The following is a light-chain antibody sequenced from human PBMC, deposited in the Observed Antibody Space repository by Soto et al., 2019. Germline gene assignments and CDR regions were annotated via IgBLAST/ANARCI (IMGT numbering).Light chain of an antibody. V-gene: IGKV3-11*01. CDR3: QKRSNWPFT. CDR2: DAS. Sequence: EIVLTQSPATLSLSPGERATLSCRASQSVSSYLAWYQQKPGQAPRLLIYDASNRATGIPARFSGSGSGTNFTLTISSLEPEDFAGYYCQKRSNWPFTFGQRTRMEIK. CDR1: QSVSSY. J-gene: IGKJ5*01.